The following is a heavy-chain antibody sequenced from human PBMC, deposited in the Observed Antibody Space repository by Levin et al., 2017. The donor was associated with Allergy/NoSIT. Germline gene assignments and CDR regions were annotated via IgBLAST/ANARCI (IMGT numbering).Heavy chain of an antibody. J-gene: IGHJ5*02. CDR3: ASKGELEGSDPRWFGTNTKNWFDP. CDR2: IYYSGST. V-gene: IGHV4-39*01. Sequence: SETLSLTCTVSGGSISSSSYYWGWIRQPPGKGLEWIGSIYYSGSTYYNPSLKSRVTISVDTSKNQFSLNLNSVTAADTAVYYFASKGELEGSDPRWFGTNTKNWFDPWGQGTLVTVSS. CDR1: GGSISSSSYY. D-gene: IGHD3-10*01.